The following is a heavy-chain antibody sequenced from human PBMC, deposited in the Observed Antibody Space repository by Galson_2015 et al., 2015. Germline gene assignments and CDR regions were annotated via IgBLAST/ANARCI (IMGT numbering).Heavy chain of an antibody. D-gene: IGHD3-10*01. CDR1: GFTFSNAW. V-gene: IGHV3-15*01. Sequence: SLRLSCAASGFTFSNAWMSWVRQAPGKGLEWVGRIKSETDGGTTDYAAPVKGRFTISRDDSKNTLYLQMNSLKTEDTAVYYCTTDFKYYYGSGTSKEVDYWGQGTLVTVSS. CDR2: IKSETDGGTT. J-gene: IGHJ4*02. CDR3: TTDFKYYYGSGTSKEVDY.